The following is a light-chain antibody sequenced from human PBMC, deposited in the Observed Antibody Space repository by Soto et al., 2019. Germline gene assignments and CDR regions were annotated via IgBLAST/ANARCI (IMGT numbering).Light chain of an antibody. J-gene: IGLJ1*01. Sequence: QSALTQPASVSGSPGQSITISCTGTSSDVGTYNLVSWYQHHPGKAPNLMIYEGSKRPSGVSNRFSGSKSGNTASLTISGLQAEDDADYYCCSYAGSSTYVFGTGTKLTVL. CDR1: SSDVGTYNL. V-gene: IGLV2-23*01. CDR2: EGS. CDR3: CSYAGSSTYV.